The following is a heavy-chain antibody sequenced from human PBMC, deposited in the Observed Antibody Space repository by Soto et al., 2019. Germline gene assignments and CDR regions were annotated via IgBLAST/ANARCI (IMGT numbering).Heavy chain of an antibody. CDR3: AKDRTREEPDYYYGMDV. J-gene: IGHJ6*02. D-gene: IGHD1-1*01. CDR1: GFTFSSYG. V-gene: IGHV3-30*18. CDR2: ISYDGSNK. Sequence: QVQLVESGGGVVQPGRSLRLSCAASGFTFSSYGMHWVGQAPGRGLEWVAVISYDGSNKYYADSVKGRFTISRDNSKNTLYLQMNSLRAEDTAVYYCAKDRTREEPDYYYGMDVWGQGTTVTVSS.